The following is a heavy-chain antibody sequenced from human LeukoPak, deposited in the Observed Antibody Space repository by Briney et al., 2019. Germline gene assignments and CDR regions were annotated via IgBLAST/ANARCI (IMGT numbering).Heavy chain of an antibody. Sequence: GGSLRLSCAASGFTFSSYSMNWVRQSPGKGLEWVSCISSSSGSIYYADSVKGRFTISRDNAKNSLYLQMNSLRDEDTAVYYCARDPGYYGSGAYIYGKDVWGQGTTVTVSS. J-gene: IGHJ6*02. V-gene: IGHV3-48*02. CDR1: GFTFSSYS. D-gene: IGHD3-10*01. CDR2: ISSSSGSI. CDR3: ARDPGYYGSGAYIYGKDV.